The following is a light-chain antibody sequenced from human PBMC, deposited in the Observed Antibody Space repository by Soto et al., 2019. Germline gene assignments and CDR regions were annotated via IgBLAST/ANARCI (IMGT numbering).Light chain of an antibody. CDR3: QQYDSSPRT. Sequence: EIVLTQSPGTLSLSPGERATLSCRASLSVSSNYLAWYQQKPGQAPRLLIYGASSRATGIQYRFSCSGSGTDFNLTISRLEPEDFAVYYCQQYDSSPRTFGQGTKLEIK. V-gene: IGKV3-20*01. CDR1: LSVSSNY. CDR2: GAS. J-gene: IGKJ2*01.